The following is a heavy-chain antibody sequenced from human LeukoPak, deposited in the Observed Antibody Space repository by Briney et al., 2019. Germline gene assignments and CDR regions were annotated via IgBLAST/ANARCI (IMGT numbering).Heavy chain of an antibody. V-gene: IGHV3-48*01. CDR3: ASRSMASDY. CDR1: GFTFSSYY. D-gene: IGHD2/OR15-2a*01. CDR2: ISGSSTTI. Sequence: GGSLRLSCAASGFTFSSYYMSWVRQAPGKGLEWVSYISGSSTTIYYADSVKGRFTISRDNSKNTLYLQMSSLRAEDTAVYYCASRSMASDYWGQGTLVTVSS. J-gene: IGHJ4*02.